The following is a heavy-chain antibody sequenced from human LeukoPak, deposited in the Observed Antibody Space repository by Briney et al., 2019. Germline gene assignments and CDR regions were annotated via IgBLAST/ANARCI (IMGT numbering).Heavy chain of an antibody. J-gene: IGHJ4*02. CDR3: TRDLCSSTSCYAPFDY. Sequence: GGSLRLSCTASGFTFCDYAMSWVRQAPGKGLEWVAFIRSKAYGGTTEYAASVKGRFTISRDDSKSIAYLQMNCLKTEDTAVYYCTRDLCSSTSCYAPFDYWGQGTLVTVSS. CDR2: IRSKAYGGTT. CDR1: GFTFCDYA. D-gene: IGHD2-2*01. V-gene: IGHV3-49*04.